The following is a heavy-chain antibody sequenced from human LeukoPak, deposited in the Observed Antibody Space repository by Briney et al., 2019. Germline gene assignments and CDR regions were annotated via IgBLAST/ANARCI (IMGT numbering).Heavy chain of an antibody. V-gene: IGHV3-66*01. CDR1: GFTVSSNY. CDR3: ARAPPLQWHNPRYYFDY. CDR2: IYSGGST. Sequence: RPGGSLRLSCAASGFTVSSNYMSWVRQAPGKGLEWVSVIYSGGSTYYADSVKGRFTISRDNSKNTLYLQMNSLRAEDTAVYYCARAPPLQWHNPRYYFDYWGQGTLVTVSS. J-gene: IGHJ4*02. D-gene: IGHD6-19*01.